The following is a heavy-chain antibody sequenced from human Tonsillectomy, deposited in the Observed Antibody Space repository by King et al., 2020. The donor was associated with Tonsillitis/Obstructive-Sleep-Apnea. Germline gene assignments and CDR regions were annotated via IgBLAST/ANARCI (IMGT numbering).Heavy chain of an antibody. CDR2: MNHSGST. D-gene: IGHD5-12*01. CDR3: ATLDIVATIGVIPNQRPFDY. Sequence: VQLQQWGAGLLKPSETLSLTCAVYGGSFSGYYWSWIRQPPGKGLEWIGEMNHSGSTNYNPSLKSRVPISVNTSKNPFSLKLRSWTAADTAVYYCATLDIVATIGVIPNQRPFDYWGQGTLVTVSS. V-gene: IGHV4-34*01. J-gene: IGHJ4*02. CDR1: GGSFSGYY.